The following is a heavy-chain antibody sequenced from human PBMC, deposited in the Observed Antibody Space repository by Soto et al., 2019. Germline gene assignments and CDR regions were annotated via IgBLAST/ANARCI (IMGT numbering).Heavy chain of an antibody. V-gene: IGHV3-23*01. J-gene: IGHJ4*02. CDR1: GFTFSNYG. Sequence: EVQLLESGGGMVQPGGSLRLSCAASGFTFSNYGMSWVRQPPGKGLEWVAAISGRGATTNYADSVKGRFTISRDNSKNTVCLQMNSLRAEDTAVYYCAKRMACGGVDCSTYFYFDSWGQGTLVTVSS. CDR3: AKRMACGGVDCSTYFYFDS. CDR2: ISGRGATT. D-gene: IGHD2-21*02.